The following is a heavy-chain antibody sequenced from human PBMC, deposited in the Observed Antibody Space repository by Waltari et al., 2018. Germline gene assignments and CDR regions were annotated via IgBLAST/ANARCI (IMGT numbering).Heavy chain of an antibody. V-gene: IGHV3-66*04. CDR2: IYSGGST. CDR1: GFTVSSNY. CDR3: ARLNSGATTFNWFDP. Sequence: EVQLVESGGGLVQPGRSLRLSCAASGFTVSSNYMSWVRQAPGKGLEWVSVIYSGGSTYYADSVKGRFTISRDNSKNTLYLQMNSLRAEDTAVYYCARLNSGATTFNWFDPWGQGTLVTVSS. J-gene: IGHJ5*02. D-gene: IGHD6-25*01.